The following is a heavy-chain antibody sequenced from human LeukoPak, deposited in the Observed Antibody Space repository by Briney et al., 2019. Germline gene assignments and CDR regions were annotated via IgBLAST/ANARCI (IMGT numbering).Heavy chain of an antibody. D-gene: IGHD3-10*01. CDR3: AKDFPYGDPTGFDY. Sequence: TGGSLRLSCAASGFIFSSYAMHWVRQAPGKGLEWVSVISYDGSNKFYADSVKGRFTIFRDNSKNTLYLQMNSLRAEDTAVYYCAKDFPYGDPTGFDYWGQGTLVTVSS. CDR1: GFIFSSYA. CDR2: ISYDGSNK. J-gene: IGHJ4*02. V-gene: IGHV3-30*18.